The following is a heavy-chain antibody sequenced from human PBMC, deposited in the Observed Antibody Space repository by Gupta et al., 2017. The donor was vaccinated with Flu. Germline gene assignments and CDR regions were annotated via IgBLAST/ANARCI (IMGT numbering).Heavy chain of an antibody. J-gene: IGHJ4*02. Sequence: VESGGGLVKPGGSLKVSCVASGLNPSNSSLNWVRQAPGKGLEWVSYITTTSAYILYADSVKGRFTISRDNAKGSLFLQMTSLRGDDTAVYFCRAQPKGGHYFDFWGQGIQVTVSS. D-gene: IGHD6-13*01. CDR1: GLNPSNSS. CDR3: RAQPKGGHYFDF. V-gene: IGHV3-21*01. CDR2: ITTTSAYI.